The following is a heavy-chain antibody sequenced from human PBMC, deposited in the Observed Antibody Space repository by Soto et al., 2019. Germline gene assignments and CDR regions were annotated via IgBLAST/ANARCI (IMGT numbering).Heavy chain of an antibody. D-gene: IGHD3-9*01. CDR3: ARHGHYDILTGPKDY. V-gene: IGHV5-10-1*01. J-gene: IGHJ4*02. CDR2: IDPSDSYT. Sequence: PGESLKISCKGSGYSFTSYWISWVRQMPGKGLEWMGRIDPSDSYTNYSPSFQGHVTISADKSISTAYLQWSSLKASDTAMYYCARHGHYDILTGPKDYWGQGTLVTVSS. CDR1: GYSFTSYW.